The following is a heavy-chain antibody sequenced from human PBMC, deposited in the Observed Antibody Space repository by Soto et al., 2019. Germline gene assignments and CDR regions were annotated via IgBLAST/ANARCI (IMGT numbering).Heavy chain of an antibody. CDR1: NGSISSRSSY. D-gene: IGHD4-17*01. V-gene: IGHV4-39*01. J-gene: IGHJ4*02. Sequence: QLQLQESGSGLVKPSETLSLTCIVSNGSISSRSSYWGWIRQTPGKGLEWIGSIYYIGNTYYNPSLKRRVTISIDTSKTQFSLKMNSVTAADTAVYFGGGQDYGAKGYYFENWGQAALVTVSS. CDR3: GGQDYGAKGYYFEN. CDR2: IYYIGNT.